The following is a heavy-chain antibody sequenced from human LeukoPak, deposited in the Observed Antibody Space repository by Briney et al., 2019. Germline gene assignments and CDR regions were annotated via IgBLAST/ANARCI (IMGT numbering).Heavy chain of an antibody. CDR1: GFTFSSYA. D-gene: IGHD2-21*01. V-gene: IGHV3-23*01. CDR2: INGGGENT. CDR3: PQIGHVVACFSA. J-gene: IGHJ5*02. Sequence: PGGSLRLSCAASGFTFSSYAMTWVRQAPGKGLEWLSSINGGGENTYYADSVKGRFTISRDNSKNTLFLQMSSLRVDDTAVYYFPQIGHVVACFSAWGQGTRSPSPQ.